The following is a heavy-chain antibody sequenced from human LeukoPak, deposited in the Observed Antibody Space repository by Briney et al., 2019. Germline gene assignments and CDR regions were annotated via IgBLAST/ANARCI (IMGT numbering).Heavy chain of an antibody. CDR2: IKHDGSEK. Sequence: GGSLRLSYAASGFIFTNYFMSWVRQAPGKGLEWVASIKHDGSEKYYVDSVRGRFTISRDNTMNSLYLQMSSLRAEDTAVYYCATDRGWRTSGYYLYYFEYWGQGTLVTYSS. J-gene: IGHJ4*02. D-gene: IGHD3-3*01. CDR1: GFIFTNYF. V-gene: IGHV3-7*01. CDR3: ATDRGWRTSGYYLYYFEY.